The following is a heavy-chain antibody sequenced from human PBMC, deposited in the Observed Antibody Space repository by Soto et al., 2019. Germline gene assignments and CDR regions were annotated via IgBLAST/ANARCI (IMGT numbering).Heavy chain of an antibody. V-gene: IGHV2-70*13. CDR3: ARSVYYIEVAENLFDF. Sequence: SGPTLVNPTQTLTLTCTFSGFSLTTSGMCVNWIRQSPGKALEWLALVDWDDDKYYSTSLKTRLTISTDISSNQVVLTMTNMDPVDTATYYCARSVYYIEVAENLFDFWGQGALVTVSS. CDR1: GFSLTTSGMC. J-gene: IGHJ4*02. D-gene: IGHD6-19*01. CDR2: VDWDDDK.